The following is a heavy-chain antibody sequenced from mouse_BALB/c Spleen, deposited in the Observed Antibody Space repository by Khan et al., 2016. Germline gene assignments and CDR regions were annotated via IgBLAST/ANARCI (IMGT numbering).Heavy chain of an antibody. CDR3: ARSYYGGKDAMDY. CDR1: GYSITSDYA. D-gene: IGHD1-1*01. V-gene: IGHV3-2*02. J-gene: IGHJ4*01. Sequence: EVQLQESGPGLVKPSQSLSLTCTVTGYSITSDYAWNWIRQFPENRLEWMGYISYSGSTSYNQPLKSRISITRDTSKNQFFLQLNSVTSEDTATSYFARSYYGGKDAMDYWGQGTSVTVSS. CDR2: ISYSGST.